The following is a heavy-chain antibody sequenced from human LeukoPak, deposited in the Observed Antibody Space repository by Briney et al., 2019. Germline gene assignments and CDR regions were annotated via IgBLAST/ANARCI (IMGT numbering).Heavy chain of an antibody. CDR2: ISGHAGST. Sequence: GGSLRFSCEISGFTLNMYSMSWVRQAPGNGLEWVSLISGHAGSTQYADSVEGRFTISRDVRRNTLYLQMYSLRAEDTATYFCAKDGFQSSEWSPPLNSWGQGTLVTVSA. D-gene: IGHD3-3*01. V-gene: IGHV3-23*01. J-gene: IGHJ4*02. CDR1: GFTLNMYS. CDR3: AKDGFQSSEWSPPLNS.